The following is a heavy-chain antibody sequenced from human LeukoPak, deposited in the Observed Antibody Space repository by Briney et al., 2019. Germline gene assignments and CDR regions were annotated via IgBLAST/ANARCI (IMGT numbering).Heavy chain of an antibody. D-gene: IGHD6-19*01. Sequence: GASVKVSCKASGYTFTSYYMHWVRQAPGQGLEWMGIIHPSGGSTSYAQKFQGRVTMTRDTSTSTVYMELSSLRSEDTAVYYCARDYQWLEAFDIWGQGTMVTVSS. CDR3: ARDYQWLEAFDI. CDR2: IHPSGGST. J-gene: IGHJ3*02. CDR1: GYTFTSYY. V-gene: IGHV1-46*01.